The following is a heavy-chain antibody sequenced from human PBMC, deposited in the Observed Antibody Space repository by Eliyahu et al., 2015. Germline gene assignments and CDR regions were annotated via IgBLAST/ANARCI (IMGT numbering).Heavy chain of an antibody. V-gene: IGHV4-38-2*01. CDR2: VFPTGKD. J-gene: IGHJ5*02. CDR3: AKSDFWSGSPAEPWES. D-gene: IGHD3-3*01. CDR1: GYSIGSXYY. Sequence: QLQESGPGLVKASETLSLNCAVSGYSIGSXYYXGGWVRQAPGKGLEWVASVFPTGKDYHNPSLRSRLSISVDTSRNHISLTLKSVTGADTGVYYCAKSDFWSGSPAEPWESWGQGTLVTVSA.